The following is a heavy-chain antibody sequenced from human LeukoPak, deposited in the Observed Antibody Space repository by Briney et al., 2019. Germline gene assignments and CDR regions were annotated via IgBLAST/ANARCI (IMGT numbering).Heavy chain of an antibody. J-gene: IGHJ3*02. Sequence: SSETLSLTCTVSGGSISSYYWSWIRQPPGKGLEWIGYIFYSGNTNYNPSLKSRVTISVDTSKNQFSLKLSSVTAANTAVYYCARVGYNSAFDIWGQGTMVTVSS. CDR1: GGSISSYY. CDR2: IFYSGNT. D-gene: IGHD5-24*01. CDR3: ARVGYNSAFDI. V-gene: IGHV4-59*01.